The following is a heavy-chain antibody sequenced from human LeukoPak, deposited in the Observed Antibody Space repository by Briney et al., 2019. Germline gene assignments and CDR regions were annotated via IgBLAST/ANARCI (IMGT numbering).Heavy chain of an antibody. J-gene: IGHJ5*02. V-gene: IGHV4-30-2*01. CDR1: GGSISSGGYY. D-gene: IGHD3-3*01. CDR3: ARVRLTIFGVVKGSTNWFDP. CDR2: INHSGST. Sequence: SQTLSLTCTVSGGSISSGGYYWSWIRQPPGKGLEWIGEINHSGSTNYNPSLKSRVTISVDTSKNQFSLKLSSVTAADTAVYYCARVRLTIFGVVKGSTNWFDPWGQGTLVTVSS.